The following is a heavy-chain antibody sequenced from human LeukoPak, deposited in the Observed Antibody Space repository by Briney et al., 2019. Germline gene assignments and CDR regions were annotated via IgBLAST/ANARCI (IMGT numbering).Heavy chain of an antibody. CDR3: ATSPVYSYGHPYYFDY. CDR1: GFTFSAYG. D-gene: IGHD5-18*01. Sequence: GGSLRLSCAASGFTFSAYGMHWVRQAPGKGLEWVAFIRFDGSNQYYGDSVKGRFTISRDNSKNTLYLEMNSLRAEDTAVYYCATSPVYSYGHPYYFDYWGQGTLVTVSS. CDR2: IRFDGSNQ. J-gene: IGHJ4*02. V-gene: IGHV3-30*02.